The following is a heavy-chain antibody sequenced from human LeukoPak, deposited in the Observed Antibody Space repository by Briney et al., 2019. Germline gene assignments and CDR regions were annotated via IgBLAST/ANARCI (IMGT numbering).Heavy chain of an antibody. D-gene: IGHD1-1*01. CDR3: ARGVSLFNWNDDQTQGNYCYYDMDV. V-gene: IGHV1-69*01. CDR2: IIPIFGTP. CDR1: GGAFSRYA. J-gene: IGHJ6*02. Sequence: VASVKVSCKVSGGAFSRYAISWVRQAPGRGLEWMGGIIPIFGTPKFAQKFQGRVTITADESTASAYLELSRLRSEDTAVYYCARGVSLFNWNDDQTQGNYCYYDMDVWGQGTTVTVSS.